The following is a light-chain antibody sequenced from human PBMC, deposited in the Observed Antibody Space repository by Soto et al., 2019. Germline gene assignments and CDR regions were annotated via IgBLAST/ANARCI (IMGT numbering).Light chain of an antibody. CDR1: SSDVGAYYY. CDR2: DVN. Sequence: QSALAQPASVSGSPGQSITISCTGTSSDVGAYYYVSWYQQHPGKAPRLMIYDVNKRPSGASTRFSGSKSGNTASLPISGLQAEDEADYYCCSYSVSDTIVVFGGGTKLTVL. V-gene: IGLV2-14*03. CDR3: CSYSVSDTIVV. J-gene: IGLJ2*01.